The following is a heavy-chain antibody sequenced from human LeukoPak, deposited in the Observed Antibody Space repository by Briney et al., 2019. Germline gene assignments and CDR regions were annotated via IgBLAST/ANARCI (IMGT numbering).Heavy chain of an antibody. J-gene: IGHJ4*02. V-gene: IGHV3-30-3*01. CDR3: AKDLGVVVPAALGY. D-gene: IGHD2-2*01. CDR2: ASHDGDIK. Sequence: GGSLRLSCAASGFTFSSSAMHWVRQAPGKGLEWVALASHDGDIKYYADSVKGRFTISRDNSKNTLYLQMNSLRTEDTAVYYCAKDLGVVVPAALGYWGQGTLVTVSS. CDR1: GFTFSSSA.